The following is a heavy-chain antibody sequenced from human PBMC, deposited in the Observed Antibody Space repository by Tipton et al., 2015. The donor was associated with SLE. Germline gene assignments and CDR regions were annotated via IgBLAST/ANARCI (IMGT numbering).Heavy chain of an antibody. J-gene: IGHJ4*02. V-gene: IGHV4-34*01. Sequence: TLSLTCAVYGGSFSGYYWSWIHQPPGRGLEWIGEINHSGRTNYKSSLKSRVTISVDRSKNQFSLKLSSVTAADTAVYYCARGGYYDSSGYFDYWGQGTLVTVSS. CDR3: ARGGYYDSSGYFDY. D-gene: IGHD3-22*01. CDR2: INHSGRT. CDR1: GGSFSGYY.